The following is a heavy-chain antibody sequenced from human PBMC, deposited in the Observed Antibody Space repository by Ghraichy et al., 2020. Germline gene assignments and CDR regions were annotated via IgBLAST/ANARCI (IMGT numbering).Heavy chain of an antibody. J-gene: IGHJ6*02. D-gene: IGHD2-15*01. CDR1: GGSISSGGYY. Sequence: SETLSLTCTVSGGSISSGGYYWNWIRQHPGKGLEWIAYIYYSGTTSYNPSLKSRLTISVDTSKNQFSLRLSSVTAADTAVYYCARDCSGGSCYGDDNGMDVWGQGTTVTVSS. CDR2: IYYSGTT. V-gene: IGHV4-31*03. CDR3: ARDCSGGSCYGDDNGMDV.